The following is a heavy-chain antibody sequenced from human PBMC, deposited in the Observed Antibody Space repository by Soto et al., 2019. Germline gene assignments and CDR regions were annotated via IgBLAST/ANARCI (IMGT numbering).Heavy chain of an antibody. D-gene: IGHD4-17*01. CDR2: ISAYNGNT. J-gene: IGHJ5*02. Sequence: QVQLVQSGAEVKKPGASVKVSCKASGYTFTSYGISWVRQAPGQGLEWMGWISAYNGNTNYAQKLQGRVTMTTDTSAGTAYMELRSLRSDDTAVYYGARGEDYGDYVGWFDPWGQGTLVTVSS. CDR3: ARGEDYGDYVGWFDP. V-gene: IGHV1-18*01. CDR1: GYTFTSYG.